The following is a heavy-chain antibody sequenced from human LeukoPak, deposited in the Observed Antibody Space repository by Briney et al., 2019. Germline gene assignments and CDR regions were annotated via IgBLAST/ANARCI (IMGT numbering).Heavy chain of an antibody. V-gene: IGHV4-39*01. CDR3: AKHNGGGIVSYVAPGPPDYFDH. D-gene: IGHD1-26*01. CDR2: IYFSGSV. Sequence: SETLSLTCTVSGDITHYWCWIRQPPGKGLECIGSIYFSGSVYYNPSLRSRVTISLDTSTKQLSLKLTSVTAADTAIYYCAKHNGGGIVSYVAPGPPDYFDHWGQGALVTVSS. CDR1: GDITHY. J-gene: IGHJ4*02.